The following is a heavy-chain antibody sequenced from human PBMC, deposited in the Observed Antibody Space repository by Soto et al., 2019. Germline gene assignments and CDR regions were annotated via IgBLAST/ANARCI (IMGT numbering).Heavy chain of an antibody. D-gene: IGHD3-3*01. J-gene: IGHJ2*01. CDR3: ATTSPPSITISGVDNWYFDL. Sequence: QLQLQESGPGLVKPSETLSLTCTVSGGSISSSSYYWGWIRQPPGKGLEWIGSIYYSGSTYYNPSLKSRVTISVDTSKNQFSLKLSSVTAADTAVYYCATTSPPSITISGVDNWYFDLWGRGTLVTVSS. CDR2: IYYSGST. CDR1: GGSISSSSYY. V-gene: IGHV4-39*01.